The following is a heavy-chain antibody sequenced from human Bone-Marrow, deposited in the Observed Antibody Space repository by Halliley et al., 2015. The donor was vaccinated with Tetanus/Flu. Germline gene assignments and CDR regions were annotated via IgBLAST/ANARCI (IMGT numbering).Heavy chain of an antibody. J-gene: IGHJ6*02. Sequence: GSSYYAASVKGRFTISRDNARNPLYLQMNSLRAEDTAVYCCARGGDMWEYGSGICYYYFAMGVWGQGTTVTVSS. CDR2: GSS. V-gene: IGHV3-66*01. CDR3: ARGGDMWEYGSGICYYYFAMGV. D-gene: IGHD3-10*01.